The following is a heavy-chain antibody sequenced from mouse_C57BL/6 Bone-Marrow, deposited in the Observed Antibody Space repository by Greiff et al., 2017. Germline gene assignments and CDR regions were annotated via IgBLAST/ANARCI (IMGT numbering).Heavy chain of an antibody. CDR3: ARGGLVY. CDR2: IHPNSGST. J-gene: IGHJ2*01. V-gene: IGHV1-64*01. Sequence: VKLQQPGAELVKPGASVKLSCKASGYTFTSYWMHWVKQRPGQGLEWIGMIHPNSGSTNYTEKFKSKDTLTVDKSSSTAYMQLSSLTSEGAAVYYCARGGLVYWGQGTTLTVSS. CDR1: GYTFTSYW.